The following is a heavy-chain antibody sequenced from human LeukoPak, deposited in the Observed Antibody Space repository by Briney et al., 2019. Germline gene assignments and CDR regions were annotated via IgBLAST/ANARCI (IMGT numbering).Heavy chain of an antibody. CDR1: GFIFSSYS. V-gene: IGHV3-21*01. J-gene: IGHJ6*03. Sequence: PGGSLRLSCAASGFIFSSYSMNWVRQAPGKGLEWVSSISSGSSYIYYEDSVKGRFTISRDNAKNSLYLQMNSLSAEDTAVYYCAYTSGYDFSSYYYYYMDVWGKGTTVTVSS. D-gene: IGHD5-12*01. CDR3: AYTSGYDFSSYYYYYMDV. CDR2: ISSGSSYI.